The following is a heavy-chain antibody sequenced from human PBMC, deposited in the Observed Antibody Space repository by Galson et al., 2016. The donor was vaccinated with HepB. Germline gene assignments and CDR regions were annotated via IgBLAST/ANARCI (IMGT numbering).Heavy chain of an antibody. CDR1: GFTFTSYA. V-gene: IGHV3-23*01. D-gene: IGHD5-12*01. Sequence: SLRLSCSASGFTFTSYAMSWVRQAPGKGLEWVSLISGSGSSTYYADSVKGRFTFSRDNSKNTLDLQMSSLRAEDTAVYSYVRVQATLTHDAFDIWGQGTMVTVSS. CDR3: VRVQATLTHDAFDI. J-gene: IGHJ3*02. CDR2: ISGSGSST.